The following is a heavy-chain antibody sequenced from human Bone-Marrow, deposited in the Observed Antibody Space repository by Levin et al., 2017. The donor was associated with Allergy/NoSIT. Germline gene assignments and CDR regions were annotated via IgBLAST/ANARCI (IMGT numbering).Heavy chain of an antibody. CDR3: VRDCGGDCYSY. D-gene: IGHD2-21*02. CDR2: IKHDGSEG. Sequence: GGSLRLSCAASGFTFSVYWMAWVRQAPGKGLEWVANIKHDGSEGHHVGSVRGRFTISRDNAKKSLYLQMNSLRAEDTAVCYCVRDCGGDCYSYWGQGTLVTVSS. CDR1: GFTFSVYW. J-gene: IGHJ4*02. V-gene: IGHV3-7*01.